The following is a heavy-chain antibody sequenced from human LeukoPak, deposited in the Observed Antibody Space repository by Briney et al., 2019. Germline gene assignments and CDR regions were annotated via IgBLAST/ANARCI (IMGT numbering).Heavy chain of an antibody. D-gene: IGHD1-26*01. V-gene: IGHV4-30-4*01. Sequence: PSQTLSLTCTVSGVSISSGDYYWSWIRQPPGKGLEWIGYMYSSGSTYYNPSLKSRVTISVDTSKNQFSLKLSSVTAADTAVYYCARIGRGGSVGYWGQGTLDTVSS. CDR2: MYSSGST. CDR1: GVSISSGDYY. J-gene: IGHJ4*02. CDR3: ARIGRGGSVGY.